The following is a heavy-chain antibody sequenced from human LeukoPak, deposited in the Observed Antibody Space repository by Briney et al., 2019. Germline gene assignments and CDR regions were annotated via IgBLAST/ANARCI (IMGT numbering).Heavy chain of an antibody. CDR2: ISGSGINT. Sequence: GGSLRLSCAVSGFTFSSYAMTWVRQAPGKGLDWVSAISGSGINTYYADSVKGRFTISRDNSKNTLYLQMNSLRAEDTAIYYCAKGGSGWYLYYFDYWGQGTLVTVSS. CDR3: AKGGSGWYLYYFDY. CDR1: GFTFSSYA. J-gene: IGHJ4*02. D-gene: IGHD6-19*01. V-gene: IGHV3-23*01.